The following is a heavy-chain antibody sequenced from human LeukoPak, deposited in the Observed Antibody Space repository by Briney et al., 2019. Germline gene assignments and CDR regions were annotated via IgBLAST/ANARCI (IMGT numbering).Heavy chain of an antibody. CDR1: GYTFTGYY. J-gene: IGHJ4*02. Sequence: ASVKVSCKASGYTFTGYYIHWVRQAPGQGLEWVGWINPNSSDTKYTQNFQGRVTMTRDTSISTAYMELSRLKSDDTAMYYCARDRVFADSDYWGQGTLVTVSS. CDR3: ARDRVFADSDY. CDR2: INPNSSDT. D-gene: IGHD2-21*01. V-gene: IGHV1-2*02.